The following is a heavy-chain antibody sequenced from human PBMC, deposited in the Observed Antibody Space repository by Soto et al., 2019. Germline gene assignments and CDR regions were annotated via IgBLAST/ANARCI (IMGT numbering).Heavy chain of an antibody. CDR2: ITSSGNTM. J-gene: IGHJ4*02. Sequence: GGSLRLSCAASGFTFSAYSMNWVRQAPGKGLEWVSYITSSGNTMYYADSVEGRFTISRDNDKASLFLQMNSLRDEDTAVYFCVRDYRYNYDYWGQGTLVTVSS. D-gene: IGHD1-1*01. V-gene: IGHV3-48*02. CDR1: GFTFSAYS. CDR3: VRDYRYNYDY.